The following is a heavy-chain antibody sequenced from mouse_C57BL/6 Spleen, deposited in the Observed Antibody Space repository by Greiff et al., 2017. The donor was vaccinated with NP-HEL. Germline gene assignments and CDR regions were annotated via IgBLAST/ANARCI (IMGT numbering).Heavy chain of an antibody. CDR1: GYTFTDYE. Sequence: QVQLQQSGAELVRPGASVTLSCKASGYTFTDYEMHWVKQTPVHGLEWIGAIDPETGGTAYNQKFKGKAILTADKSSSTAYMELLSLTSEDSAVSYCTRSHSYGSSYWFAYWGPGTLVTVSA. D-gene: IGHD1-1*01. CDR3: TRSHSYGSSYWFAY. V-gene: IGHV1-15*01. CDR2: IDPETGGT. J-gene: IGHJ3*01.